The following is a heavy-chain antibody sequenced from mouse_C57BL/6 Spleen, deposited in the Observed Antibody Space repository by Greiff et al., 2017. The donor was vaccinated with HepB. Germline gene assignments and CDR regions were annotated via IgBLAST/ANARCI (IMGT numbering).Heavy chain of an antibody. CDR2: IDPETGGT. Sequence: QVQLKESGAELVRPGASVTLSCKASGYTFTDYEMHWVKQTPVHGLEWIGAIDPETGGTAYNQKFKGKAILTADKSSSTAYMELRSLTSEDSAVYYCTRRGGYGNSYYFDYWGQGTTLTVSS. J-gene: IGHJ2*01. D-gene: IGHD2-1*01. CDR3: TRRGGYGNSYYFDY. CDR1: GYTFTDYE. V-gene: IGHV1-15*01.